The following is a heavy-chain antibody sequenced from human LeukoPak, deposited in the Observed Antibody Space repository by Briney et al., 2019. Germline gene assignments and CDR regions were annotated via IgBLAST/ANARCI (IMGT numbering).Heavy chain of an antibody. CDR3: ANEVRPNDY. J-gene: IGHJ4*02. Sequence: GGSLRLSCAASGFTFSSYGMHWVRQATGKGLEWEAVISYDGSIKYFADSVKGRFTIARDNSKNTLYLQMNSLRAQDTALYYCANEVRPNDYWGQGTLVTVSS. V-gene: IGHV3-30*18. CDR2: ISYDGSIK. CDR1: GFTFSSYG. D-gene: IGHD1-1*01.